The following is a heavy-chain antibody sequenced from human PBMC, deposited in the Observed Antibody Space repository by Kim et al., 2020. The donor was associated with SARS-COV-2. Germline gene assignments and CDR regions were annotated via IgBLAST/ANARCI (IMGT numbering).Heavy chain of an antibody. V-gene: IGHV3-30*18. CDR2: ISDHGSDK. Sequence: GGSLRLSCAASGFAFTDFAMHWVRQAPGKGLEWVAGISDHGSDKNYVDPVKGRFTISRDNSKNTLYLEMNSLRPEDTAVYYCAKRPLWGLIIAGGGMDVRGQRTTVTV. CDR1: GFAFTDFA. CDR3: AKRPLWGLIIAGGGMDV. D-gene: IGHD3-10*01. J-gene: IGHJ6*02.